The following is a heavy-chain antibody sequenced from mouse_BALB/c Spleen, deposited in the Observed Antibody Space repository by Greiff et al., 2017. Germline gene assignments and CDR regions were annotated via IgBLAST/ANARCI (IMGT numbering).Heavy chain of an antibody. V-gene: IGHV2-6-4*01. Sequence: QVQLQQSGPGLVAPSQSLSIICTVSGFSLSRYSVHWVRQPPGKGLEWRGMLWGGGSTDYNSALKSRLSISKDNSKSQVFLKMNSLQTDDTAMYYCARIKDYGNYNGYFDVWGAGTTVTVSS. CDR2: LWGGGST. D-gene: IGHD2-1*01. J-gene: IGHJ1*01. CDR1: GFSLSRYS. CDR3: ARIKDYGNYNGYFDV.